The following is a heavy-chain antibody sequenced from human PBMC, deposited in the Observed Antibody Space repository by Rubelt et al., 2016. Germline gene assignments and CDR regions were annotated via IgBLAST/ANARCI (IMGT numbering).Heavy chain of an antibody. J-gene: IGHJ5*02. CDR3: AKDPVLTGYPLGSDP. D-gene: IGHD3-9*01. CDR1: GFNFWTHA. CDR2: ITGSGGTI. Sequence: EVQLLESGGGMVQPGGSLRLSCAASGFNFWTHAMSWVRQAPGRGLEWVSSITGSGGTIYYADSVKGRFTISGGHSTTPLYLEMKSLRAGDTAVYYCAKDPVLTGYPLGSDPWGKGTLVTVSS. V-gene: IGHV3-23*01.